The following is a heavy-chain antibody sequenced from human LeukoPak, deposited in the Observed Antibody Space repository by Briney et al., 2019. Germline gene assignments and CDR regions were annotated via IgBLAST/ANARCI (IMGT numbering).Heavy chain of an antibody. CDR1: GFTFSSYA. J-gene: IGHJ6*03. Sequence: GGSLRLSCAASGFTFSSYAMHWVRQAPGKGLEWVAVISYDGSNKYYADSVKGRFTISRDNSKNTLYLQMNSLRAEDTAVYYCAKEIRDGYIGAGSFYYYMDVWGKGTTVTISS. CDR3: AKEIRDGYIGAGSFYYYMDV. V-gene: IGHV3-30*04. D-gene: IGHD5-24*01. CDR2: ISYDGSNK.